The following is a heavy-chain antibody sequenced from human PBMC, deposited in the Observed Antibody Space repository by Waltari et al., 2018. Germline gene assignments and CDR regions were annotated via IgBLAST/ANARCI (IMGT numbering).Heavy chain of an antibody. CDR1: GFTFSSYS. J-gene: IGHJ6*03. CDR2: ISSSSSYI. D-gene: IGHD4-17*01. Sequence: EVQLVESGGGLVKPGGSLRLSCAASGFTFSSYSMNWVRQAQGKGLEWVSSISSSSSYIYYADSVKGRFTISRDNAKNSLYLQMNSLRAEDTAVYYCARDPYGDYYYYYYYMDVWGKGTTVTVSS. V-gene: IGHV3-21*01. CDR3: ARDPYGDYYYYYYYMDV.